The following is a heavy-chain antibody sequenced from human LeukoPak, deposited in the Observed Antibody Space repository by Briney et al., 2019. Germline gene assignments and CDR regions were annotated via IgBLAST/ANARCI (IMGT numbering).Heavy chain of an antibody. D-gene: IGHD5-18*01. Sequence: PSETLSLTCTVSGGSMSSYYWSWLRQPPGMGLEWIAYIYHSGSTNYNPSLKSRVTISVDTSKNQFSLNLSSVTAADTAIYYCARGRGYSYGTFDSWGQGTLVTVSS. CDR3: ARGRGYSYGTFDS. V-gene: IGHV4-59*01. CDR2: IYHSGST. J-gene: IGHJ4*02. CDR1: GGSMSSYY.